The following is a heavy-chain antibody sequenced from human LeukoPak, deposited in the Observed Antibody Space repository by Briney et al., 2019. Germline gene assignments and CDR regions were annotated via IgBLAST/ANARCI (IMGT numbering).Heavy chain of an antibody. CDR3: ARTRGGEDY. D-gene: IGHD4-17*01. V-gene: IGHV3-7*01. CDR2: IKQDGCEK. Sequence: GGALRLSCAASGFTFSSYWMSRVRQAPGKGLEWVPNIKQDGCEKYYVDSVKGRFTISRDNAKNSLYMQMNSLRDEDTAVYDCARTRGGEDYWGQGTLVTVSS. J-gene: IGHJ4*02. CDR1: GFTFSSYW.